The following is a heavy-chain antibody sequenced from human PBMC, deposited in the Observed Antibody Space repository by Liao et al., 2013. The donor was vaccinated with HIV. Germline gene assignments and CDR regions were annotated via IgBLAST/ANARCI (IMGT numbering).Heavy chain of an antibody. D-gene: IGHD3-3*01. J-gene: IGHJ4*02. CDR3: ARGKEGFWSGYGRHYFDY. V-gene: IGHV4-59*01. CDR1: GGSISSYY. CDR2: MYNSGA. Sequence: QVQLQESGPGLVKPSETLSLTCTVSGGSISSYYWSWIRQSXGKGLEWIGFMYNSGATYNPSLKSRVTISLDTSKNQFSLRQTSVTAADTAVYYCARGKEGFWSGYGRHYFDYWGQGTLVTVSS.